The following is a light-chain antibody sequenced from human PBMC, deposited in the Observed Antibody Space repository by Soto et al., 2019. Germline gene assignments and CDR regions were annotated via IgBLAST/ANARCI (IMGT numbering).Light chain of an antibody. CDR2: EAS. V-gene: IGKV3-11*01. CDR3: QQRANWPPLT. Sequence: EIVLTQSPATLSLSPGERATLFCRASQSINTYLAWYQQRPGQAPRLLISEASKRATGVPARFSGSGSGTDFTLTISGLEPEDFAVYYCQQRANWPPLTFGGGTKVEIK. CDR1: QSINTY. J-gene: IGKJ4*01.